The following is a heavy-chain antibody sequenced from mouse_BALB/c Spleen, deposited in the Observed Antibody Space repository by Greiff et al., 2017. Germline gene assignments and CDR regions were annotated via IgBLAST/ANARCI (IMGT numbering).Heavy chain of an antibody. CDR3: AITTDYYAMDY. J-gene: IGHJ4*01. CDR2: ISYSGST. Sequence: EVKLLESGPGLVKPSQSLSLTCTVTGYSITSDYAWNWIRQFPGNKLEWMGYISYSGSTSYNPSLKSRISITRDTSKNQFFLQLNSVTTEDTATYYCAITTDYYAMDYWGQGTSVTVSS. D-gene: IGHD2-4*01. CDR1: GYSITSDYA. V-gene: IGHV3-2*02.